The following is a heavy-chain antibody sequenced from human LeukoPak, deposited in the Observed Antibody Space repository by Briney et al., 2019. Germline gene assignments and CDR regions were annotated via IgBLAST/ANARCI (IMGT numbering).Heavy chain of an antibody. J-gene: IGHJ4*02. CDR2: ISSSSSYI. D-gene: IGHD6-19*01. V-gene: IGHV3-21*01. CDR3: ARGSSGHSFDY. Sequence: GGSLRLSCAASGFTFSSYTMNWVRQAPGKGPEWVSSISSSSSYIYYAGSVKGRFTISRDNAKNSLYLQMNSLRAEDTAVYYCARGSSGHSFDYWGQGTLVTVSS. CDR1: GFTFSSYT.